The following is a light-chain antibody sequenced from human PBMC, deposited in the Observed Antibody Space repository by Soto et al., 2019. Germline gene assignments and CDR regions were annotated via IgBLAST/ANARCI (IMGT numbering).Light chain of an antibody. J-gene: IGKJ1*01. CDR1: QSISSY. CDR3: QQSYSTLWT. CDR2: AAS. Sequence: DIQMTQSPSSLSASVEDRVTITCRASQSISSYLNWYQQKPGKAPKLLIYAASSLQSGVPSRFSGSGSGTDFTLTISSLQPKDFATYYCQQSYSTLWTFGQGTKVEIK. V-gene: IGKV1-39*01.